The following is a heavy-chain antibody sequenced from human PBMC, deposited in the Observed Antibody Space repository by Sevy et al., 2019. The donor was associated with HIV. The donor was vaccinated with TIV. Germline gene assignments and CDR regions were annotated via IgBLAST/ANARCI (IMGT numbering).Heavy chain of an antibody. CDR2: ISSSSSTI. CDR3: AREGHYCDSSGYPDY. Sequence: GGSLRLSCAASGFTFSSYSMNWVRQAPGKGLEWVSYISSSSSTIYYADSVKGRFTISRDNAKNSLYLQMNSLRDEDTAVYYCAREGHYCDSSGYPDYWGQGTLVTVSS. J-gene: IGHJ4*02. CDR1: GFTFSSYS. D-gene: IGHD3-22*01. V-gene: IGHV3-48*02.